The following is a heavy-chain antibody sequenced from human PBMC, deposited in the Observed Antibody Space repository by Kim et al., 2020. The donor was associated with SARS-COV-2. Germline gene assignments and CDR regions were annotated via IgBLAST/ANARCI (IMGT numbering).Heavy chain of an antibody. CDR2: GST. Sequence: GSTYYNPSLKSRVTISVDTAKNQFPLKLSSVTAADTAVYYCARDQDAFDIWGQGTMVTVSS. CDR3: ARDQDAFDI. J-gene: IGHJ3*02. V-gene: IGHV4-39*06.